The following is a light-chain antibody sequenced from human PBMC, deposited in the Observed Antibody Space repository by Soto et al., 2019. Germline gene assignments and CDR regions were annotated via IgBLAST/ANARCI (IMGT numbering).Light chain of an antibody. CDR2: EVS. CDR3: SSHGGANNFYV. J-gene: IGLJ1*01. Sequence: QSALTQPPSASGSPGQSVTISCTGTSSDIGAYNYVSWYQQHPGKVPKLMIYEVSKRPSGVPDRFSVSKSGNTASLTVSGLQAEDEADYYCSSHGGANNFYVFGTGTKLTVL. CDR1: SSDIGAYNY. V-gene: IGLV2-8*01.